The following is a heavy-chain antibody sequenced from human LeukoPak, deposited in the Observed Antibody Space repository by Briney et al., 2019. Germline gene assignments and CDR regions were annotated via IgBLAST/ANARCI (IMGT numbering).Heavy chain of an antibody. D-gene: IGHD6-13*01. J-gene: IGHJ5*02. CDR1: GGSFSGYY. CDR2: INHSGST. Sequence: SETLSLTCAVYGGSFSGYYWSWIRQPPGKGLEWIGEINHSGSTNYNPSLKSRVTISVDTSKNQFSLKLSSVTAADTAVYYCARARGSSWTRHHNWFDPWGQGTLVTVSS. V-gene: IGHV4-34*01. CDR3: ARARGSSWTRHHNWFDP.